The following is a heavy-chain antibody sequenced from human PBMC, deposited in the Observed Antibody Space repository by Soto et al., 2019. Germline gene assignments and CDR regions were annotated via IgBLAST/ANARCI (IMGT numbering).Heavy chain of an antibody. D-gene: IGHD2-15*01. Sequence: PGGSLRLSCAASGFTFSYYWMHWVRQAPGQGLVWVSRIHSDGSSTTYADSVKGRFTISRDNSKNALYLQMNSLRAEDTAVYYCARDAYCSGGSCFFYAFDIWGQGTMVTVSS. CDR3: ARDAYCSGGSCFFYAFDI. V-gene: IGHV3-74*01. CDR1: GFTFSYYW. J-gene: IGHJ3*02. CDR2: IHSDGSST.